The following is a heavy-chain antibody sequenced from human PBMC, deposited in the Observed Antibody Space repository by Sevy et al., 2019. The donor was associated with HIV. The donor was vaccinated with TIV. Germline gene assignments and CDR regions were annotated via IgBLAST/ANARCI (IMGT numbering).Heavy chain of an antibody. CDR2: ISSGSSI. CDR1: GFTFSSYT. CDR3: ARGSYGKGHSDY. V-gene: IGHV3-48*02. J-gene: IGHJ4*02. D-gene: IGHD4-17*01. Sequence: GGSLRLSCTASGFTFSSYTFNWVRQAPGKGLEWVSQISSGSSIFYADSVKGRLTISRDNAKNSLYLQMNSQRDEETAVYYCARGSYGKGHSDYWGQGTLVTVS.